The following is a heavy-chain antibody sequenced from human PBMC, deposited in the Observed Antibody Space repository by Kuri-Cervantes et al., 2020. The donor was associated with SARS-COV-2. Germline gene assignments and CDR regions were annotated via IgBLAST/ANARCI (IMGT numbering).Heavy chain of an antibody. Sequence: AGSLRLSCSVSGYSITNGYYWGWIRQPPGKGLEWIGSVYHSGETYYNPSLNRRVSISIDASKNQFSLKLTSVTAADTAVYYCARDLQKWEQPEYWGQGALVTVSS. V-gene: IGHV4-38-2*02. J-gene: IGHJ4*02. CDR1: GYSITNGYY. CDR3: ARDLQKWEQPEY. D-gene: IGHD1-26*01. CDR2: VYHSGET.